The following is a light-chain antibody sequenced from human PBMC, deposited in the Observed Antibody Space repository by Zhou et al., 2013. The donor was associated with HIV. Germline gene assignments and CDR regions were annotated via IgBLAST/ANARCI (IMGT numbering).Light chain of an antibody. V-gene: IGKV3-15*01. CDR1: QYISTY. Sequence: EIVMTQSPATLSLSPGERATLSCRASQYISTYLAWYQQKPGQAPRLLIYGVSTRATGIPARFSGSGSGTEFTLTISSLQSEDFAVYYCQQYGSSPGTFGPGTKVDIK. J-gene: IGKJ3*01. CDR2: GVS. CDR3: QQYGSSPGT.